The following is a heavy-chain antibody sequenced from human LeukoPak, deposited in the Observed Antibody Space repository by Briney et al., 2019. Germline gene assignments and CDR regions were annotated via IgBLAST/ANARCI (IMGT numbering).Heavy chain of an antibody. CDR2: ISYDGSNK. CDR3: AKDQARSWPAAISYYYYGMDV. Sequence: GGSLRLSCAASGFTFSSYGMHWVRQAPGKGLEWVAVISYDGSNKYYPDSVKGRFTISRDNSKNTLYLQMNSLRAEDTAVYYCAKDQARSWPAAISYYYYGMDVWGQGTTVTVSS. V-gene: IGHV3-30*18. CDR1: GFTFSSYG. J-gene: IGHJ6*02. D-gene: IGHD2-2*01.